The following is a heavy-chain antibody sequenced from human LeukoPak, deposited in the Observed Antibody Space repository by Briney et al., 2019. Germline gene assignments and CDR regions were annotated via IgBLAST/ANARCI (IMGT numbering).Heavy chain of an antibody. CDR1: GYTFSGYG. CDR3: ARLGTDY. CDR2: ISAYNGDT. D-gene: IGHD3-16*01. Sequence: ASVKVSCKASGYTFSGYGLSCVRQAPGQGLEWMGWISAYNGDTMYAQNLQGRLTMTTDTSTSTAYMELRTLRSDDTAVYFCARLGTDYLGQGTLVVVSS. J-gene: IGHJ4*02. V-gene: IGHV1-18*01.